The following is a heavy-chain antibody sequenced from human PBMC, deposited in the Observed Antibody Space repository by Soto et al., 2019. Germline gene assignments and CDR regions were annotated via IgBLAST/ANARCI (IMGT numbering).Heavy chain of an antibody. CDR3: AIDIVGATKAYYFDY. CDR2: IIPIFGTA. CDR1: GGTFSSYA. J-gene: IGHJ4*02. D-gene: IGHD1-26*01. Sequence: SVKVSCKASGGTFSSYAISWVRQAPGQGLEWMGGIIPIFGTANYAQKFQGRVTITADESTSTAYMELSSLRSEDTAVYYCAIDIVGATKAYYFDYWGQRTLVTVSS. V-gene: IGHV1-69*13.